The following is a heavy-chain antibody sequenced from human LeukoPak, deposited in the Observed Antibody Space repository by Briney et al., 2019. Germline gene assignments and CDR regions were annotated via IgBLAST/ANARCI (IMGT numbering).Heavy chain of an antibody. D-gene: IGHD3-10*01. Sequence: GSLRLSCGASGFTFSRYTMNWVRQAPGKGLEWVASISTSSIYKYYGDPVKGRFTISRDNSRNSAYLQMDSLSPEDTAVYYCARAPVIFGSGTQDALDIWGQGTMVTVSS. CDR2: ISTSSIYK. CDR3: ARAPVIFGSGTQDALDI. V-gene: IGHV3-21*01. J-gene: IGHJ3*02. CDR1: GFTFSRYT.